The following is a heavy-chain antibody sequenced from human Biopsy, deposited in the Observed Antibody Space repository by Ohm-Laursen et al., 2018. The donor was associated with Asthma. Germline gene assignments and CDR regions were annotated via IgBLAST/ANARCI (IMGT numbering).Heavy chain of an antibody. CDR3: ARKAGSCISRTCYSLDF. Sequence: PSVKVSCNSLGGTFNTYVIGWARQAPGQGLEWMGGINSVLGTTTYPQKFQDRVPITADDSTSTVYMELSSLRSEDTAVYYCARKAGSCISRTCYSLDFWGQGTLVTVSS. D-gene: IGHD2-2*01. CDR2: INSVLGTT. V-gene: IGHV1-69*01. CDR1: GGTFNTYV. J-gene: IGHJ4*02.